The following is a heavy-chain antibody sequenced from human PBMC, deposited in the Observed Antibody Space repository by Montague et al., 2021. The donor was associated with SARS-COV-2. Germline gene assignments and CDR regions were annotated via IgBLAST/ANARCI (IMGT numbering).Heavy chain of an antibody. CDR1: GGSISSSNYY. CDR3: AKPLATGNYYY. Sequence: SETLSLTCTVSGGSISSSNYYWGWVRQPPGKGLEWIGSISYRGDPYYNPSLKSRLTISVDTSQNQFSLKLSSVTAADTAVYYCAKPLATGNYYYWGQGTLATVSS. CDR2: ISYRGDP. J-gene: IGHJ4*02. V-gene: IGHV4-39*01. D-gene: IGHD1-1*01.